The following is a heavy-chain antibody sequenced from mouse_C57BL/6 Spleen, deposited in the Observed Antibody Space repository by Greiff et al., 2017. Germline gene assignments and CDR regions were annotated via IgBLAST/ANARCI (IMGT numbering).Heavy chain of an antibody. Sequence: QVQLQQPGAELVRPGSSVKLSCKASGYTFTSYWMHWVKQRPIQGLEWIGNIDPSDSETHYNQKFTDKATLTVDKSSSTAYMQLSSLTSEDSAVYYCARSIYYYGSSYVWFAYWGQGTLVTVSA. D-gene: IGHD1-1*01. CDR1: GYTFTSYW. J-gene: IGHJ3*01. V-gene: IGHV1-52*01. CDR3: ARSIYYYGSSYVWFAY. CDR2: IDPSDSET.